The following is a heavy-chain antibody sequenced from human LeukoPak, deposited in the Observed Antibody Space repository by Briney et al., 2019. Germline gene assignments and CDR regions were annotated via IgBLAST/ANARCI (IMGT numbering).Heavy chain of an antibody. CDR3: ARVEPYYYGMDV. Sequence: GGSLRLSCVASGFAFSSYSMHWVRQAPGKGLEWVAVISYDGSNKYYADSVKGRFTISRDNSKNTLYLQMNSLRAEDTAVYYCARVEPYYYGMDVWGQGTTVTVSS. CDR1: GFAFSSYS. J-gene: IGHJ6*02. CDR2: ISYDGSNK. V-gene: IGHV3-30*03.